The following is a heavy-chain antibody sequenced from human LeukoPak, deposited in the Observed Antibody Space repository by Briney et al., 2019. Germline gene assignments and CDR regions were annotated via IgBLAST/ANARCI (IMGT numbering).Heavy chain of an antibody. Sequence: GGSLRLSCAASGFTFSSYSMNWVRQAPGKGLEWVSSMSSSSRYIYYADSVKGRFTISRDNAKNSLYLQMNSLSAEDTAVYYCVKDSTDWAFDIWGQGTTVTVS. CDR3: VKDSTDWAFDI. CDR1: GFTFSSYS. J-gene: IGHJ3*02. CDR2: MSSSSRYI. D-gene: IGHD3-9*01. V-gene: IGHV3-21*01.